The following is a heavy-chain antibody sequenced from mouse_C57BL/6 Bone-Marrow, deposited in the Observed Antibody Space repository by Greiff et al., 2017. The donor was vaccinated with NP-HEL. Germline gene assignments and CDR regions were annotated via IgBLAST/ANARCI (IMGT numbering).Heavy chain of an antibody. Sequence: QVQLQQPGTELVKPGASVKLSCKASGYTFTSYWMHWVKQRPGQGLEWIGNINPSNGGTNFNEKFKSKATLTVDKSSSTAYMQLSSLTSEDSAVYYCARSLRSYYYAMDYWGQGTSVTVSS. CDR1: GYTFTSYW. V-gene: IGHV1-53*01. J-gene: IGHJ4*01. CDR2: INPSNGGT. D-gene: IGHD1-1*01. CDR3: ARSLRSYYYAMDY.